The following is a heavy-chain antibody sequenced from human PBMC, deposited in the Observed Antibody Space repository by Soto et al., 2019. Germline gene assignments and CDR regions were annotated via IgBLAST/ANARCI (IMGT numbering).Heavy chain of an antibody. CDR3: ARFNLRCLEWGHYPSGMDV. D-gene: IGHD3-3*01. CDR1: GGSVSGGTYQ. J-gene: IGHJ6*02. CDR2: IYYTGST. V-gene: IGHV4-61*01. Sequence: PSETLSLTCTVSGGSVSGGTYQWSWIRQPPGKGLEWIGYIYYTGSTNYNPSLKNRVTISVDTSRNQFSLRLTSVTAADTAVYYCARFNLRCLEWGHYPSGMDVWGQGTTVTVSS.